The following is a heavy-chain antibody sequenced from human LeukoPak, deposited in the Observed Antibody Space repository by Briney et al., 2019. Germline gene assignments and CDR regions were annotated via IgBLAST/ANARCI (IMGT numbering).Heavy chain of an antibody. D-gene: IGHD5-18*01. CDR2: IYSGGST. V-gene: IGHV3-66*01. J-gene: IGHJ5*02. CDR1: GFTVSSNY. Sequence: GGCLRLSCAASGFTVSSNYMSWVRQAPGKGLEWVSVIYSGGSTYYADSVKGRFTISRDNSKNTLYLQMNSLRAEDTAVYYCARAGGYSYGYVMAWGQGTLVTVSS. CDR3: ARAGGYSYGYVMA.